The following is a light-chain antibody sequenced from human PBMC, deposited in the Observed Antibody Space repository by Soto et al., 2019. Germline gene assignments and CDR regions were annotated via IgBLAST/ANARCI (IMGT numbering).Light chain of an antibody. CDR1: QNIREY. V-gene: IGKV1-39*01. J-gene: IGKJ1*01. Sequence: DIQMTQSPSSLSVSVGDRVTITCRASQNIREYLNWYHQKPGSAPKLLISAASTLQSGVPLRFSGSGSGSVFTLTIYNLQPEDVGSYICQESYTTPWTFGRGTKLEI. CDR2: AAS. CDR3: QESYTTPWT.